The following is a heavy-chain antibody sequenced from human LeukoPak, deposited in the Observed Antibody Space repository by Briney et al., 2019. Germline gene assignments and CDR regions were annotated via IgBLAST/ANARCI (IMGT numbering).Heavy chain of an antibody. Sequence: GSLRLSCAASGFTFSSYSMNWVRPAPGKGLEWVSSISSSSSYIYYADSVKGRFTISRDNAKNSLYLQMNSLRAEDTAVYYCARVGYSSSWFDPWGQGTLVTVSS. V-gene: IGHV3-21*01. CDR1: GFTFSSYS. CDR2: ISSSSSYI. J-gene: IGHJ5*02. CDR3: ARVGYSSSWFDP. D-gene: IGHD6-13*01.